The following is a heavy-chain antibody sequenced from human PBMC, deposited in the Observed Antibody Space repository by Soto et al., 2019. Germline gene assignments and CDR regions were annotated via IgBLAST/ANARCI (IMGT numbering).Heavy chain of an antibody. J-gene: IGHJ6*02. CDR1: GGSFSGYY. V-gene: IGHV4-34*01. D-gene: IGHD3-3*01. CDR3: ARDRNVLRFLEWSENYYYYGMDV. Sequence: SETLSLTCAVYGGSFSGYYWSWIRQPPGKGLEWIGEINHSGSTNYNPSLKSRVTISVDTSKNQFSLKLSSVTAADTAVYYCARDRNVLRFLEWSENYYYYGMDVWGQGTTVTVSS. CDR2: INHSGST.